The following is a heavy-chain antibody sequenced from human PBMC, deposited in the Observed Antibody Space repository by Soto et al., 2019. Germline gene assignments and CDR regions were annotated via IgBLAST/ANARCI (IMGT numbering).Heavy chain of an antibody. V-gene: IGHV3-49*04. D-gene: IGHD3-22*01. CDR1: GFNFANYA. CDR2: IRGETNGGTA. CDR3: TRYYYESSGYYVY. Sequence: GGSLRLSCTGSGFNFANYALTWVRQAPGKGLEWVGFIRGETNGGTADYAASLKGRITISRDDSKSIAYQEINSLQTEDTAVYYCTRYYYESSGYYVYWGQGTLVTVSS. J-gene: IGHJ4*02.